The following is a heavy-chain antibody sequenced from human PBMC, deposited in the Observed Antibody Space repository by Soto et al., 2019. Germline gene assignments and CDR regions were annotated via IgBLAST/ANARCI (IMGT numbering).Heavy chain of an antibody. CDR2: IVPIVDTS. D-gene: IGHD5-12*01. CDR1: GGTFSSYA. CDR3: VAVVAIPGYPDY. J-gene: IGHJ4*02. Sequence: QVQLVQSGAEVRQPASSVKVSCKTSGGTFSSYAISWVRQAPGQGLEWMGGIVPIVDTSTYAQKFQGRVTITAEESASSGYMTLSCLSSDDTAVYFCVAVVAIPGYPDYGGQGPLVTVSS. V-gene: IGHV1-69*12.